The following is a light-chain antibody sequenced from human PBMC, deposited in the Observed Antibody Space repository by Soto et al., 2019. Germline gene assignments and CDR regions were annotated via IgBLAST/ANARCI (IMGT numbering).Light chain of an antibody. V-gene: IGLV3-1*01. J-gene: IGLJ1*01. CDR1: KLGDKY. Sequence: SYELSQPPSVSVSPGQTASITCSGDKLGDKYACWYQQKPGQSPVLVIYQDSKRPSGIPERFSGSNSGNTATLTISGTQAMEEANYFCQAGDSSPGVFGPGTKVTAL. CDR2: QDS. CDR3: QAGDSSPGV.